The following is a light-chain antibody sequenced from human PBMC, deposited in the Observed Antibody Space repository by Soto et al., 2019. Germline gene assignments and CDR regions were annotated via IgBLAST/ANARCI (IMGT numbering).Light chain of an antibody. CDR2: KAS. V-gene: IGKV1-5*03. Sequence: DIQMTQSPSTLSTFVGDRVTITCRASQSISSWLAWYQQKPGKAPNLLIYKASNLQSGVPSRFSGSGSGTDFTLTISSLQPDDFATYYCQQYKSYPYTFGQGTKLEI. CDR3: QQYKSYPYT. J-gene: IGKJ2*01. CDR1: QSISSW.